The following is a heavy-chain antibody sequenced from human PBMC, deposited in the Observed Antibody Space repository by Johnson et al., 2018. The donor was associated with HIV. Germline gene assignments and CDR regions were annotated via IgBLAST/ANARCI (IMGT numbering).Heavy chain of an antibody. Sequence: VQLVESGGGLVQPGRSLRLSCAASGFTFDDYAMHWVRQAPGKGLEWVSGISWNSGSIGYADSVKGRFTISRDNAKNSLYLQMNSLRVEDTAVYYCARDSYDISGQQHDAFDIWGQGTMVTVSS. CDR1: GFTFDDYA. J-gene: IGHJ3*02. CDR2: ISWNSGSI. D-gene: IGHD3-22*01. CDR3: ARDSYDISGQQHDAFDI. V-gene: IGHV3-9*01.